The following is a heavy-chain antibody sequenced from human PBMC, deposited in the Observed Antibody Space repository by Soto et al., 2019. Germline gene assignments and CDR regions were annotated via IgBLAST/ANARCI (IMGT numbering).Heavy chain of an antibody. Sequence: TSETLSLTCTVSGGSISSGGYYWSWIRQHPGKGMEWIGYIYYSGSTYYNPSLKSRVTISVDTSKNQFSLKLSSVTAADTAVYYCARAAHYSSPFRWFDPWGQGTLVTVSS. D-gene: IGHD6-13*01. CDR3: ARAAHYSSPFRWFDP. J-gene: IGHJ5*02. V-gene: IGHV4-31*03. CDR1: GGSISSGGYY. CDR2: IYYSGST.